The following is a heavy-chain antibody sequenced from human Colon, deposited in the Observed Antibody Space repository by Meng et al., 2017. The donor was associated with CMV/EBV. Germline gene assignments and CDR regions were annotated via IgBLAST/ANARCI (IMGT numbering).Heavy chain of an antibody. CDR2: INAGGGST. Sequence: EVQLVESGGGLVQPGGSLRLSCAASGFTLSDHQMDWVRQAPGKGLEWVSTINAGGGSTYYADSVKGRFTISRDNSKNALFLEMNNLRVEDTAVYYCDGSDYWGQGTLVTVSS. J-gene: IGHJ4*02. CDR3: DGSDY. V-gene: IGHV3-23*04. CDR1: GFTLSDHQ.